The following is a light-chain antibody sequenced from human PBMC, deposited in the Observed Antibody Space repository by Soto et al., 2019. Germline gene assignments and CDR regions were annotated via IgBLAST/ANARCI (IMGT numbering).Light chain of an antibody. Sequence: FTQWASALASFPGDRVTLSCRASQYINTRLAWYQHRPGQAPRLLIYGASTRATGIPDRFSGSGSGPAFTLPLRRLEPADFALYYCQQYGSFGQGTKVDIK. J-gene: IGKJ1*01. CDR2: GAS. V-gene: IGKV3-20*01. CDR1: QYINTR. CDR3: QQYGS.